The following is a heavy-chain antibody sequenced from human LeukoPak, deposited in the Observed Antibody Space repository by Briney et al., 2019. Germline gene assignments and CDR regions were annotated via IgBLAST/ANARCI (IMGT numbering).Heavy chain of an antibody. CDR3: AREIGRITMVRGVIPRFFDY. Sequence: PSETLSLTCTVYGGSVSSGSYYRSWIRQPPGKGREWIGYIYNRVSTNDNPSLKSRVTISVDTSKNQFSLELSAVTAADRAVYYCAREIGRITMVRGVIPRFFDYWGQGTLVSVSS. CDR1: GGSVSSGSYY. V-gene: IGHV4-61*01. CDR2: IYNRVST. J-gene: IGHJ4*02. D-gene: IGHD3-10*01.